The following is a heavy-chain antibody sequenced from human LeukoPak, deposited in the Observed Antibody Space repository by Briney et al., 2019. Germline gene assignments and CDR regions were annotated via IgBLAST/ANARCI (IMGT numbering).Heavy chain of an antibody. Sequence: SETLSLTCTVSGGSITRTSYYWSWIRQPPGKGLEWIGYIYYSGSTNYNPSLKSRVTISVDTSKNQFSLKLSSVTAADTAVYYCAGQWASYFDYWGQGTLVTVSS. CDR1: GGSITRTSYY. CDR3: AGQWASYFDY. V-gene: IGHV4-61*01. J-gene: IGHJ4*02. CDR2: IYYSGST. D-gene: IGHD1-26*01.